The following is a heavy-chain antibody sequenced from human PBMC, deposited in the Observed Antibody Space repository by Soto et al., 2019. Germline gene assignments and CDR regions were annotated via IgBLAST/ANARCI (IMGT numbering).Heavy chain of an antibody. CDR2: MYYSGRT. CDR1: SDSISGYY. CDR3: GRGGALGDAVDI. Sequence: QVQLQESGPGLVKPSETLSLTCTVSSDSISGYYWSWIRQPPGKGLEWIGYMYYSGRTNYNPSLKSRVTISVDTSKSQFSLKLSSVTAADTAVYHCGRGGALGDAVDIWGQGTMVTVSS. J-gene: IGHJ3*02. D-gene: IGHD3-16*01. V-gene: IGHV4-59*12.